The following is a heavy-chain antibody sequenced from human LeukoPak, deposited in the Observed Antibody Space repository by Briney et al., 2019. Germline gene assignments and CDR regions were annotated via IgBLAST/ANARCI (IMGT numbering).Heavy chain of an antibody. D-gene: IGHD4-23*01. V-gene: IGHV3-30-3*01. CDR1: GFTFRSYA. CDR3: ARDREDYGGRYFDY. Sequence: PGGSLRLSCAASGFTFRSYALHWVRQAPGKGLEWVAVISFDGNTQYCADSVKGRFTISRDSSKSTLFLQMNSLRTEDTAVYYCARDREDYGGRYFDYWGQGTLVTVSS. J-gene: IGHJ4*02. CDR2: ISFDGNTQ.